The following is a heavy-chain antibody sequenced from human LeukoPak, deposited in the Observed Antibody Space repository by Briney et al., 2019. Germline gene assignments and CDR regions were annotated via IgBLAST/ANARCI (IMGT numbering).Heavy chain of an antibody. CDR3: AKDRGGSSSSLDY. CDR2: ISGSGGST. J-gene: IGHJ4*02. CDR1: GFTFSSYA. V-gene: IGHV3-23*01. Sequence: PGRSLRLSCAASGFTFSSYAMSWVRQAPGKGLEWVSAISGSGGSTYYADSVKGRFTISRDNSKNTLYLQMNSLRAEDTAVYYCAKDRGGSSSSLDYWGQGTLVTVSS. D-gene: IGHD6-6*01.